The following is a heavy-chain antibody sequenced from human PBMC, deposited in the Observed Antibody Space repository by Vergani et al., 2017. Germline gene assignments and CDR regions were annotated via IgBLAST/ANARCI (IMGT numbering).Heavy chain of an antibody. CDR2: IYYSGST. D-gene: IGHD1-26*01. V-gene: IGHV4-39*01. CDR3: ARHTVGATNPLGY. J-gene: IGHJ4*02. Sequence: QLQLQESGPGLVKPSETLSLTCTVSGGSISSSSYYWGWIRQPPGKGLEWIGSIYYSGSTYYNPSLKSRVTISVDTSKNQFSRKLSSVTAADTAVYYCARHTVGATNPLGYWGQGTLVTVSS. CDR1: GGSISSSSYY.